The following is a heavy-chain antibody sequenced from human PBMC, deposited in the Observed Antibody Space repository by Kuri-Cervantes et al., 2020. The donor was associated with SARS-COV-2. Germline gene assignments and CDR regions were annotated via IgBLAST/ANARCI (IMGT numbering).Heavy chain of an antibody. J-gene: IGHJ4*02. CDR3: ARTSWSSTSWESTFDY. CDR2: IIPIFGTA. CDR1: GGTFSSYA. Sequence: SVKVSCKASGGTFSSYAISWVRQAPGQGLEWMGGIIPIFGTANYAQKFQGRVTITADESTCTAYMELSSLRSEDTAVYYCARTSWSSTSWESTFDYWGQGTLVTVSS. V-gene: IGHV1-69*13. D-gene: IGHD2-2*01.